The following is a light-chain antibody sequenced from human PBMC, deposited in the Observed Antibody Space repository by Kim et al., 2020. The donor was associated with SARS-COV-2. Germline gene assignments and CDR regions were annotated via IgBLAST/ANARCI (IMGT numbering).Light chain of an antibody. CDR1: NIGSQS. Sequence: SYALTQPPSVSVAPGNTASITCGGNNIGSQSVHWYLQKSGQAPVMVSYYDSDRPSGIPERFSGSNSGNTATLTISRVEAGDEADYYCQVWDSSSDHVVFGGGTQLTVL. CDR2: YDS. V-gene: IGLV3-21*04. CDR3: QVWDSSSDHVV. J-gene: IGLJ2*01.